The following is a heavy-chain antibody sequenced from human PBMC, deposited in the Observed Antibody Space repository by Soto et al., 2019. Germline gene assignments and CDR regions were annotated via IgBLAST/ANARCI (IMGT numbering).Heavy chain of an antibody. CDR1: GDSVSSNSAA. CDR2: TYYRSKWYN. J-gene: IGHJ6*02. CDR3: ARDQVLAAAGTGYYYYYGMDV. V-gene: IGHV6-1*01. Sequence: PSQTLSLTCAISGDSVSSNSAAWNWIRQSPSRGLEWLGRTYYRSKWYNDYAVSVKSRITINPDTSKNQFSLQLNSVTPEDTAVYYCARDQVLAAAGTGYYYYYGMDVWGQGTTVTVSS. D-gene: IGHD6-13*01.